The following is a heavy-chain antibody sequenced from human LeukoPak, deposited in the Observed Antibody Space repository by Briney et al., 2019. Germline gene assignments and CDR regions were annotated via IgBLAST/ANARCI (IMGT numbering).Heavy chain of an antibody. V-gene: IGHV1-18*01. Sequence: GASVKVSCKASGYTFTSYGISWVRQAPGQGLEWMGWISAYNGNTNYAQKLQGRVTMTRNTSISTAYMELSSLRSEDTAVYYCARAYSGYDYYYYYYMDVWGKGTTVTVSS. CDR1: GYTFTSYG. D-gene: IGHD5-12*01. J-gene: IGHJ6*03. CDR3: ARAYSGYDYYYYYYMDV. CDR2: ISAYNGNT.